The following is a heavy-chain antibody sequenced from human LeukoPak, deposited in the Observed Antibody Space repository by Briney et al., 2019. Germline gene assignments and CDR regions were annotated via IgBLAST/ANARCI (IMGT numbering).Heavy chain of an antibody. CDR3: ARVRGQQLVWEDYNWFDP. CDR2: INHSGST. V-gene: IGHV4-34*01. CDR1: GGSFSGYY. J-gene: IGHJ5*02. Sequence: SETLSLTCAVYGGSFSGYYWSWIRQPPGKGLEWIGEINHSGSTNYNPSLKSRVTISVDTSKNQFSLKLSSVTAADTAVYYCARVRGQQLVWEDYNWFDPWGQGTLVTVSS. D-gene: IGHD6-13*01.